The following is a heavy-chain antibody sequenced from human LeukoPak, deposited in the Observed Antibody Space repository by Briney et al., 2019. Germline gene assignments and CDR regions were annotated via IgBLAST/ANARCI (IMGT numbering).Heavy chain of an antibody. J-gene: IGHJ3*02. Sequence: SETLSLTCTVSGGSISSTSYYWGWIRQPPGKGLEWIGSIYYSGNTNYNPPLESRVTISVGTSKNQFSLDLTSVTAADTAVYYCCSYGLDAFDIWGQGTMVTVSS. CDR1: GGSISSTSYY. V-gene: IGHV4-39*01. D-gene: IGHD2-15*01. CDR2: IYYSGNT. CDR3: CSYGLDAFDI.